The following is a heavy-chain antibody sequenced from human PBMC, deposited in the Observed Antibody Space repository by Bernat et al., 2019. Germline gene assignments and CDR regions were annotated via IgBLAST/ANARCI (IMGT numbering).Heavy chain of an antibody. J-gene: IGHJ4*02. CDR1: GGSISSYY. D-gene: IGHD3-22*01. Sequence: QVQLQESGPGLVKPSETLSLTCTVSGGSISSYYWSWIRQPPGKGLEWIGYIYYSGSTNYNPSLKSRVTISVDTSKNQFSLTLSSVTAADTAVYYCARYYYDSSGYSYYFDYWGQGTLVTVSS. CDR2: IYYSGST. CDR3: ARYYYDSSGYSYYFDY. V-gene: IGHV4-59*01.